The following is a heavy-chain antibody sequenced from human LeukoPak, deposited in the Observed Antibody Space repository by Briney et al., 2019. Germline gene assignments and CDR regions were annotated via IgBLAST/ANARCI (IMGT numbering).Heavy chain of an antibody. V-gene: IGHV1-18*01. J-gene: IGHJ4*02. CDR2: ISAYNGNT. Sequence: GASVKVSCKASGYIFTSYGITCVRQAPGQGLEWMGWISAYNGNTNYTQKLHGRVTMTTDSSTTTAYLDLRSLTSADTAVYYCARGLPTSDSTFDYWGQGTLVTVSS. CDR3: ARGLPTSDSTFDY. CDR1: GYIFTSYG. D-gene: IGHD2-21*02.